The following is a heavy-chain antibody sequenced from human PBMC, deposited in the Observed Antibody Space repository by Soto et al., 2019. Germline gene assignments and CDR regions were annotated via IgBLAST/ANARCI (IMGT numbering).Heavy chain of an antibody. CDR3: TGTGSGSYYNYYYYYGMDV. CDR1: GFTFGDYA. D-gene: IGHD3-10*01. Sequence: SLRLSCTASGFTFGDYAMSWFRQAPGKGLEWVGFIRSKAYGGTTEYAASVKGRFTISRDDSKSIAYLQMNSLKTEDTAEYYCTGTGSGSYYNYYYYYGMDVWGLGTTVTVSS. V-gene: IGHV3-49*03. CDR2: IRSKAYGGTT. J-gene: IGHJ6*02.